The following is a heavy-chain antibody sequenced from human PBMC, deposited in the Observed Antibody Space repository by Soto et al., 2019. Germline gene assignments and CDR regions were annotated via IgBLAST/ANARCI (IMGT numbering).Heavy chain of an antibody. J-gene: IGHJ4*02. CDR3: ATDRTFTFGGVISH. V-gene: IGHV3-23*01. CDR2: ISGSGGST. D-gene: IGHD3-16*02. CDR1: GCTFSSYA. Sequence: EVQLLESGGGLVQPGGSLRLSCAASGCTFSSYAMSWVRQAPGKGLEWGSAISGSGGSTYYADSVKGRFTISRDNSKNTLYLQMNSLRAEDTAVYYCATDRTFTFGGVISHWGQGTLVTVSS.